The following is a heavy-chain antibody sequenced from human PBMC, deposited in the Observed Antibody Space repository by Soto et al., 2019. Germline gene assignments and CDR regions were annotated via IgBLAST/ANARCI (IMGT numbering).Heavy chain of an antibody. D-gene: IGHD2-2*01. Sequence: ASVKVSCKASGYTFTSYYMHWVRQAPGQGLEWMGIINPSGGSTSYAQKSQGRVTMTRDTSTSTVYMELSSLRSEDTAVYYCARGYCSSTSCYAVTEFDYWGQGTLVTVSS. J-gene: IGHJ4*02. CDR3: ARGYCSSTSCYAVTEFDY. CDR2: INPSGGST. V-gene: IGHV1-46*03. CDR1: GYTFTSYY.